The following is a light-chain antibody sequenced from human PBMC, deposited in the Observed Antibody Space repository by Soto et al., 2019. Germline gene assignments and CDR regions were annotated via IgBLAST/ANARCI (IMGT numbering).Light chain of an antibody. CDR3: SSYTTSNTRQIV. CDR2: DVS. Sequence: QSVLTQPASVSGSPGQSITISRTGTSSDVGGYNYVSWYQHHPGKAPKLIIYDVSNRPSGVSIRFSGSKSDNTASLTISGLQPDDEADYHCSSYTTSNTRQIVFGTGTKVTVL. J-gene: IGLJ1*01. CDR1: SSDVGGYNY. V-gene: IGLV2-14*03.